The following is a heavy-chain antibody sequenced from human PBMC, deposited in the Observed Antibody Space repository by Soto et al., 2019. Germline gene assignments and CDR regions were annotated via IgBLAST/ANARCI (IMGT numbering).Heavy chain of an antibody. Sequence: GGSLRLSCAASGLIFSDVWMTWVRQAPGKGLEWVGRIKTKPDDGTIDYAAPVRGRFTISRDDSKNTLYLQMTSLTPDGTGVYYCTTSNLGVDFWGPGTLVTVSS. D-gene: IGHD1-1*01. CDR3: TTSNLGVDF. CDR1: GLIFSDVW. CDR2: IKTKPDDGTI. V-gene: IGHV3-15*01. J-gene: IGHJ4*02.